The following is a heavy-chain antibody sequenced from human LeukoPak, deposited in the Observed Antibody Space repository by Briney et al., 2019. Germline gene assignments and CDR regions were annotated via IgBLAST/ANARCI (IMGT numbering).Heavy chain of an antibody. J-gene: IGHJ5*02. CDR3: ARGRFSSSWYIFDP. CDR2: INHIGVT. D-gene: IGHD6-13*01. Sequence: PSETLSLTCAVYGESFSGYYWSWIRQPPGKGLEWIGEINHIGVTNYNPSLKSRVTMSADTSKNQLSLKLSAVTAADTAVYYCARGRFSSSWYIFDPWGQGALVTVSS. V-gene: IGHV4-34*01. CDR1: GESFSGYY.